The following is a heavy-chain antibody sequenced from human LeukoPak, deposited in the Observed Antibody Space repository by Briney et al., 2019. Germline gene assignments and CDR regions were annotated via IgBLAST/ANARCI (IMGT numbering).Heavy chain of an antibody. V-gene: IGHV1-69*06. CDR3: ATRTVSSGQQPFDY. J-gene: IGHJ4*02. CDR1: GYTFTSYG. Sequence: GASVKVSCKASGYTFTSYGISWVRQAPGQGLEWMGGIIPIFGTANYAQKFQGRVTITADKSTSTAYMELSSLRSEDTAVYYCATRTVSSGQQPFDYWGQGTLVTVSS. CDR2: IIPIFGTA. D-gene: IGHD6-19*01.